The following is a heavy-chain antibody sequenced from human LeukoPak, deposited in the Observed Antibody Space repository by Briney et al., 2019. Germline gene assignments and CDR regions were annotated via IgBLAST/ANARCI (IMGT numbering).Heavy chain of an antibody. CDR3: ATDRRRKLLGYSSGWSDFDY. CDR2: FDPEDGET. V-gene: IGHV1-24*01. Sequence: ASVKVSCKVSGYTLTELSMHWVRQAPGKGLEWMGGFDPEDGETIYAQEFQGRVTMTEDTSTDTAYMELSSLRSEDTAVYYCATDRRRKLLGYSSGWSDFDYWGQGTLVTVSS. CDR1: GYTLTELS. J-gene: IGHJ4*02. D-gene: IGHD6-19*01.